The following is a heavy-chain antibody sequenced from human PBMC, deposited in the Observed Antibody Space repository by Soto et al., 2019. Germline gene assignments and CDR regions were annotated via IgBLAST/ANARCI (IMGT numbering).Heavy chain of an antibody. CDR1: GYTFPSYG. D-gene: IGHD6-13*01. Sequence: QVQLVQSGAEVKKPGASVKVSCKASGYTFPSYGISGVRQAPGQGREWMGWFRAYNGNTNYAQKLQGRVTMTTDTSTSTAYMELRSLRSDDTAVYYCARDFYSSSWYTVGEYWGQGTLVTVSS. CDR2: FRAYNGNT. V-gene: IGHV1-18*01. CDR3: ARDFYSSSWYTVGEY. J-gene: IGHJ4*02.